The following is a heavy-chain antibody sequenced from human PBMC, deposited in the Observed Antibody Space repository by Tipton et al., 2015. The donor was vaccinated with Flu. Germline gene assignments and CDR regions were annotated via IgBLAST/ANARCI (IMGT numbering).Heavy chain of an antibody. CDR3: AKLSNYDFWSGYGFGMDV. V-gene: IGHV3-23*01. CDR2: ISGSGGST. CDR1: GFTFSSYA. D-gene: IGHD3-3*01. J-gene: IGHJ6*02. Sequence: SLRLSCAASGFTFSSYAMSWVRQAPGKGLEWVSAISGSGGSTYYADSVKGRFTISRDNSKNTLYLQMNSLRAEDTAVYYCAKLSNYDFWSGYGFGMDVWGQGP.